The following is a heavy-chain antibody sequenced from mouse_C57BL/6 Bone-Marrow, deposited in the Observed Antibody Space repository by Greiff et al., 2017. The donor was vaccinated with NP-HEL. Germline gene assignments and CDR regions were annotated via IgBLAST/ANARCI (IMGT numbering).Heavy chain of an antibody. Sequence: EVKLVESGGGLVQPGGSLKLSCAASGFTFSDYYMYWVRQTPEKRLEWVAYISNGGGSTYYPDTVKGRFTISRDNAKNTLYLQMGRLKTEDTAMYYCARHALDYYGSSSAWFAYWGQGTLVTVSA. CDR2: ISNGGGST. CDR1: GFTFSDYY. V-gene: IGHV5-12*01. D-gene: IGHD1-1*01. CDR3: ARHALDYYGSSSAWFAY. J-gene: IGHJ3*01.